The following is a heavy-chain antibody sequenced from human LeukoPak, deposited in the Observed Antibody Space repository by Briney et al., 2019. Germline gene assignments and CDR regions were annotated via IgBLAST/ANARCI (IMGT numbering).Heavy chain of an antibody. CDR3: ASSGTIAVAGTLDY. V-gene: IGHV4-34*01. CDR2: INHSGST. D-gene: IGHD6-19*01. J-gene: IGHJ4*02. CDR1: GGSFSGYY. Sequence: SETLSLTCAVYGGSFSGYYWSWIRQPPGKGLEWIGEINHSGSTNYNPSLKSRVTISVDTSKNQFSLELSSVTAADTAVYYCASSGTIAVAGTLDYWGQGTLVTVSS.